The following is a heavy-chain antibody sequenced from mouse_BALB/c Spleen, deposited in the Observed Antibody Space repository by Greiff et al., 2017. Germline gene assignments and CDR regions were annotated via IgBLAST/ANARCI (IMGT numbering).Heavy chain of an antibody. J-gene: IGHJ4*01. Sequence: VKQRPGQGLEWIGDIYPGSDSTNYNEKFKSKATLTVDTSSSTAYMQLSSLTSEDSAVYYCATHYYGSPEAMDYWGQGTSVTVSS. CDR2: IYPGSDST. V-gene: IGHV1-55*01. D-gene: IGHD1-1*01. CDR3: ATHYYGSPEAMDY.